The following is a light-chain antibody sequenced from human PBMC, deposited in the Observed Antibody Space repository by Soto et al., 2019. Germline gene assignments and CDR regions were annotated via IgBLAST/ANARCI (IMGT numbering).Light chain of an antibody. CDR1: SSDVGNYNY. CDR2: EVN. J-gene: IGLJ1*01. CDR3: SSSAGKYDYV. Sequence: QSALTQPPSASGSPGQSVTISCTGTSSDVGNYNYVSWYQQHPGKAPKLMIYEVNKRPSGVPDRFSGSKSGNTASLTVSGLQAEDEADYYCSSSAGKYDYVFGTGTKLTVL. V-gene: IGLV2-8*01.